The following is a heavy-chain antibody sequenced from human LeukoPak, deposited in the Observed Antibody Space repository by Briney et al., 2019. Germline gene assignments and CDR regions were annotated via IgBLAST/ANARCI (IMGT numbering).Heavy chain of an antibody. V-gene: IGHV3-48*04. CDR1: GFTFSSYS. D-gene: IGHD5-12*01. J-gene: IGHJ4*02. CDR2: ISSSSSTI. Sequence: PGGSLRLSCAASGFTFSSYSMNWVRQAPGKGLEWVSSISSSSSTIYYADSVKGRFTISRDTAKNSLYLQMNSLRAEDTAVYYCAREEWLRFLFDYWGQGTLVTVSS. CDR3: AREEWLRFLFDY.